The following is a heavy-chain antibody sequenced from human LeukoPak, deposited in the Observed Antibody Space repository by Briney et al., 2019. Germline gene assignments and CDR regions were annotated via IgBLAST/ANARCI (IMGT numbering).Heavy chain of an antibody. CDR3: ARDKIEGPTKLDC. CDR1: GFTFSSYW. D-gene: IGHD1-1*01. CDR2: IKQDESEK. J-gene: IGHJ4*02. V-gene: IGHV3-7*01. Sequence: GGSLRLSCAASGFTFSSYWMSWVRQAPGKGREGVANIKQDESEKYYVDSVKGRFTISRYNAKNSLYLQMNSLRAEDTAVYYCARDKIEGPTKLDCWGQGILVTVSS.